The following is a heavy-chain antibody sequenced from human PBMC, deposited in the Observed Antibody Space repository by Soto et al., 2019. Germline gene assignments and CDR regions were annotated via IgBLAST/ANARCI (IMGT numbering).Heavy chain of an antibody. CDR3: ARVLGGDYDFWSGYPSRFDS. CDR2: IYYSGST. CDR1: GGSISSGDYY. Sequence: QVQLQESGPGLVKPSQTLSLTCTVSGGSISSGDYYWSWIRQPPGKGLEWIGYIYYSGSTYYNPSLKSRVTISVYTSQNQFSLKLSSVTAADTAVYYCARVLGGDYDFWSGYPSRFDSWGQGTLVAVSS. D-gene: IGHD3-3*01. V-gene: IGHV4-30-4*01. J-gene: IGHJ4*02.